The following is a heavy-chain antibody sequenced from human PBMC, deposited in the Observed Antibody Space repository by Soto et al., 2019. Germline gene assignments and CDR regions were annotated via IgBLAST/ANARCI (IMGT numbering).Heavy chain of an antibody. CDR3: AREGAGYCTNGVCSDAFDI. D-gene: IGHD2-8*01. J-gene: IGHJ3*02. CDR2: IKQDGSEK. Sequence: GGSLRLSCAASGFTFSSYWMSWVRQAPGKGLEWVANIKQDGSEKYYVGSVKGRFTISRDNAKNSLYLQMNSLRAEDTAVYYCAREGAGYCTNGVCSDAFDIWGQGTMVTVSS. V-gene: IGHV3-7*01. CDR1: GFTFSSYW.